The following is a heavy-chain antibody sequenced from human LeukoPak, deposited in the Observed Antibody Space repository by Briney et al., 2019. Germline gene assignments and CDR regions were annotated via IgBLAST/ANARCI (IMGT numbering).Heavy chain of an antibody. Sequence: YYSGSTYYNPSLKSRVTISVDTSKNQFSLKLSSVTAADTAVYYCARGYYDFWSGYLPVIWGQGTLVTVSS. D-gene: IGHD3-3*01. J-gene: IGHJ4*02. CDR3: ARGYYDFWSGYLPVI. CDR2: YYSGST. V-gene: IGHV4-39*01.